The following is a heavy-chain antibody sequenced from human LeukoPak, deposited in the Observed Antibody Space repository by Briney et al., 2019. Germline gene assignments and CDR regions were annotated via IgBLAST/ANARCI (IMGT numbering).Heavy chain of an antibody. CDR3: AKGGDYDILTGIDY. V-gene: IGHV3-9*01. J-gene: IGHJ4*02. CDR2: ISWNSGSI. D-gene: IGHD3-9*01. CDR1: GFTFDDYA. Sequence: GGSLRLSCAAAGFTFDDYAMHWVRHAPGKGLEWVSGISWNSGSIGYADSVKGRFTISRDNAKNSLYLQMNSLRAEDTALYYCAKGGDYDILTGIDYWGQGTLVTVSS.